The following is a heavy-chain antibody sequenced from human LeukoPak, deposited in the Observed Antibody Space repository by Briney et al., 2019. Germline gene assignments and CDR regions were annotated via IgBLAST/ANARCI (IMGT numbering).Heavy chain of an antibody. CDR3: ATYCSHTSCHTGGGFQH. Sequence: SQTLSLTCTVSGGSFSSGGYFWSWIRQPAGKGLEWIGRIYTSGGTNYNPSLNSRVTVSIDTSTNQFSLRLTSVTAADTAVYYCATYCSHTSCHTGGGFQHWGQGTLVTVSS. CDR1: GGSFSSGGYF. D-gene: IGHD2-2*02. CDR2: IYTSGGT. J-gene: IGHJ1*01. V-gene: IGHV4-61*02.